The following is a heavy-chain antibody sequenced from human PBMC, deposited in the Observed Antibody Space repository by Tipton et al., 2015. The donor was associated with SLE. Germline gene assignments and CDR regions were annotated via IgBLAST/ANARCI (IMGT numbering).Heavy chain of an antibody. V-gene: IGHV3-30*04. D-gene: IGHD3-3*01. J-gene: IGHJ4*02. CDR3: ARSPRRLRFLEWLFFGY. Sequence: SLRLSCAASGFTFSSYAMHWVRQAPGKGLEWVAVISYDGSNKYYADSVKGRFTISRDNSKNTLYLQMNSLRAEDTAVYYCARSPRRLRFLEWLFFGYWGQGTLVTVSS. CDR1: GFTFSSYA. CDR2: ISYDGSNK.